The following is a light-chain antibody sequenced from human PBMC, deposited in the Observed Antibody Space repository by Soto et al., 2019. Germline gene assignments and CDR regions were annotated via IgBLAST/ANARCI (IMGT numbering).Light chain of an antibody. V-gene: IGLV2-14*01. Sequence: QSALTQPASVSGSPGQSITISCTGSSSDVGGYNYVSWYQQHPGKAPKLMIYDVSNRPSGVSNRFSGSKSGKTASLTISGLPAEDGADYYCSSYTSSSPYVVFGGGTTVTVL. CDR3: SSYTSSSPYVV. CDR2: DVS. CDR1: SSDVGGYNY. J-gene: IGLJ2*01.